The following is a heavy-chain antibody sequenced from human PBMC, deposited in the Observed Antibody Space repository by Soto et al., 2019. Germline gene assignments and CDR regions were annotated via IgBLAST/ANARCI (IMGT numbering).Heavy chain of an antibody. V-gene: IGHV3-33*01. Sequence: QVQLVASGGGVVQPGRSLRLSCAASGFTFSSYGMHWVRQAPGKGLEWVAVIWYDGSNKYYADSVKGRFTISRDNSKNTLYLQMNSLRAEDTAVYYCARGKGLRPPDAFDIWGQGTMVTVSS. J-gene: IGHJ3*02. D-gene: IGHD3-3*01. CDR2: IWYDGSNK. CDR1: GFTFSSYG. CDR3: ARGKGLRPPDAFDI.